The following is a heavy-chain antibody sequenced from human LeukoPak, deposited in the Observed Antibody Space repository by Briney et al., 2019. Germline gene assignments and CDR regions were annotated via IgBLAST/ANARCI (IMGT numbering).Heavy chain of an antibody. J-gene: IGHJ5*02. CDR3: ARGGEYYYDSSGYYYDWFDP. Sequence: SQTLSLTCTVSGGSISSGSYYWSWIRQPAGKGLEWIGRIYTSGSTNCNPSLKSRVTISVDTSKNQFSLKLSSVTAADTAVYYCARGGEYYYDSSGYYYDWFDPWGQGTLVTVSS. V-gene: IGHV4-61*02. CDR2: IYTSGST. D-gene: IGHD3-22*01. CDR1: GGSISSGSYY.